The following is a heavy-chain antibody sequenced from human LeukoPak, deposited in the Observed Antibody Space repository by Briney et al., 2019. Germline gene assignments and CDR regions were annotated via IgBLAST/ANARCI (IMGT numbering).Heavy chain of an antibody. CDR2: ISYDGSNK. Sequence: PGRSLRLSCAASGFTFSSYAMHWVRQAPGKGLEWVAVISYDGSNKYYADSVKGRFTISRDNSKNTLYPQMNSLRAEDTAVYYCARGMTTVTNDAFDIWGQGTMVTVSS. J-gene: IGHJ3*02. CDR3: ARGMTTVTNDAFDI. V-gene: IGHV3-30*04. CDR1: GFTFSSYA. D-gene: IGHD4-17*01.